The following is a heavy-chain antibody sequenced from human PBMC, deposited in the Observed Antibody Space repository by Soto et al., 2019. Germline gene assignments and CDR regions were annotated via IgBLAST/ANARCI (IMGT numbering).Heavy chain of an antibody. CDR3: ARGVLY. CDR2: IFYSGTT. D-gene: IGHD1-1*01. CDR1: GGSISSGGYF. Sequence: SETLSLTCTVSGGSISSGGYFWSWIRQPPGKGLEWIGNIFYSGTTYYNKSLKSQVTISVDTSKNKISLKLRSVTAADTAVYFCARGVLYWGQGTLVTVS. J-gene: IGHJ4*02. V-gene: IGHV4-31*01.